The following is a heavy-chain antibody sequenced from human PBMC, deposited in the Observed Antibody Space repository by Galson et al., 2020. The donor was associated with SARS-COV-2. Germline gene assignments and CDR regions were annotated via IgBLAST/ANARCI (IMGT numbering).Heavy chain of an antibody. Sequence: GESLKISCTASGFTFSSYAMGWVRQAPGKGLEWVAYIGSSSSPVHYSDSVEGRFTISRDNAKNSLYLQMSSLRAEDTAVYYCARGSTSSFNCFDSWGQGTLVTVSS. CDR3: ARGSTSSFNCFDS. D-gene: IGHD6-6*01. V-gene: IGHV3-48*03. CDR1: GFTFSSYA. J-gene: IGHJ5*01. CDR2: IGSSSSPV.